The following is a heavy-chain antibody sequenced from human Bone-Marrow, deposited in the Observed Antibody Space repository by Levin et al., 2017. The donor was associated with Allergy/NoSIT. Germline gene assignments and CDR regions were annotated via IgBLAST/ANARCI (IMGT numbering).Heavy chain of an antibody. CDR1: GFIFGGSA. J-gene: IGHJ5*02. CDR3: LSPPGITSADFSA. V-gene: IGHV3-73*01. CDR2: MRSKPNNYAT. D-gene: IGHD6-13*01. Sequence: LSLPCVASGFIFGGSAVHWVRQASGKGLEWLCRMRSKPNNYATAYAASVEGRFTISRADSKNSAYLQLNSLKTEDTAVYYCLSPPGITSADFSAWGQGTLVTVSS.